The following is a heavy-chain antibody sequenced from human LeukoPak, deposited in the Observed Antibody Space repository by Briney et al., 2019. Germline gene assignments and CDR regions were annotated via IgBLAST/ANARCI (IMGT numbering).Heavy chain of an antibody. D-gene: IGHD3-22*01. CDR1: GFTVNSNY. CDR3: ARGFSDSSGSNFDY. J-gene: IGHJ4*02. CDR2: IYTGGST. V-gene: IGHV3-66*01. Sequence: GGSLRLSCAASGFTVNSNYMSWVRQAPGKGLEWVSVIYTGGSTYYADSVKDRFTISRDNSKNTLYLQMNSLRAEDTAVYYCARGFSDSSGSNFDYWGQGTLVTVSS.